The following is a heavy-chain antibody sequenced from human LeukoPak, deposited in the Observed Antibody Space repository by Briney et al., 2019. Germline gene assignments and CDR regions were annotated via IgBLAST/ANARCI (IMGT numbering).Heavy chain of an antibody. CDR2: INPSGGTT. Sequence: GASVKVSCKASGYTFTSYHMHWVRQAPGQGLEWMGIINPSGGTTNYAQKFRGRVTMTRDMSTSTVYMELSSLRSEDTAVYYCARAPSHLWCSGGSCYLGWFDPWGQGTLVTVSS. D-gene: IGHD2-15*01. CDR1: GYTFTSYH. V-gene: IGHV1-46*01. CDR3: ARAPSHLWCSGGSCYLGWFDP. J-gene: IGHJ5*02.